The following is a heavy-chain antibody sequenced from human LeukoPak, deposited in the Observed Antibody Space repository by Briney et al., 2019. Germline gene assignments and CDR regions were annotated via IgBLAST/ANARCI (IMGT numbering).Heavy chain of an antibody. V-gene: IGHV3-33*01. Sequence: GGSLRLSCAASGFTFSSYGMHWVRQAPGKGLEWVAVIWYDGSNKYYADSVKGRFTISRDNSKNTLYLQMNSLRAEDTAVYYCVRGDYYDSSGYFPLRAFDIWGQGTMVTVSS. J-gene: IGHJ3*02. D-gene: IGHD3-22*01. CDR3: VRGDYYDSSGYFPLRAFDI. CDR1: GFTFSSYG. CDR2: IWYDGSNK.